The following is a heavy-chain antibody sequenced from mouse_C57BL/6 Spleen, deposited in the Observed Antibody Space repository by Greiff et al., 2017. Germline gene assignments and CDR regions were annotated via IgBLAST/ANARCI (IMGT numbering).Heavy chain of an antibody. CDR1: GYTFTSYD. J-gene: IGHJ4*01. Sequence: VQLQQSGPELVKPGASVKLSCKASGYTFTSYDINWVKQRHGQGLEWIGWIYPRDGSTKYNEKFKGTATLTVDKSSSTAYMELLSLTSEDSAVYVCSRALYYYVSSYEGYAMDYWGQGTSVTVSS. D-gene: IGHD1-1*01. V-gene: IGHV1-85*01. CDR3: SRALYYYVSSYEGYAMDY. CDR2: IYPRDGST.